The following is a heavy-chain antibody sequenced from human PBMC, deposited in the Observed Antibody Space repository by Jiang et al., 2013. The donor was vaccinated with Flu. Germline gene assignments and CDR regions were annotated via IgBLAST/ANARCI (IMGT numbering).Heavy chain of an antibody. Sequence: VQLLESGGGLVQPGGSLRLSCAASGFTFSSYAMSWVRQAPGKGLEWVSAISGSGGSTYYADSVKGRFTISRDNSKNTLYLQMNSLRAEDTAVYYCAKDPIPTIAVAGTWSTGFDPWGQGTLVTVSS. CDR3: AKDPIPTIAVAGTWSTGFDP. CDR1: GFTFSSYA. J-gene: IGHJ5*02. D-gene: IGHD6-19*01. V-gene: IGHV3-23*01. CDR2: ISGSGGST.